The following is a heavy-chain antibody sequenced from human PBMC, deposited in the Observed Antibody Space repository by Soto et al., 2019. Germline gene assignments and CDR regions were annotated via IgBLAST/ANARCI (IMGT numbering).Heavy chain of an antibody. J-gene: IGHJ6*02. CDR2: IYYSGST. CDR3: ARDRGFYFYDSSGDYYHGMDV. Sequence: PSETLSLTCTVSGGSVSSGNYHWSWIRQPPGKGLEWIGYIYYSGSTNYNPSLKSRLTISVDTSKNQFSLKLSSVTAADTAVYYCARDRGFYFYDSSGDYYHGMDVWGPGTTVTVS. V-gene: IGHV4-61*01. D-gene: IGHD3-22*01. CDR1: GGSVSSGNYH.